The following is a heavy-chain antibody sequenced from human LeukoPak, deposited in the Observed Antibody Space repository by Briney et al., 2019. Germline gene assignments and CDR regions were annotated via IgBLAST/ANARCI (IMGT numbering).Heavy chain of an antibody. CDR3: AKIHYYDSSGYSLAFGY. J-gene: IGHJ4*02. CDR2: FDSEDGET. D-gene: IGHD3-22*01. Sequence: ASVKVSCTVSGYTLTELSMHWVRQAPGKGLEWMGGFDSEDGETIYAQKFQGRVTMTEDTSTDTAYMELSSLRSEDTAVYYCAKIHYYDSSGYSLAFGYWGQGTLVTVSS. V-gene: IGHV1-24*01. CDR1: GYTLTELS.